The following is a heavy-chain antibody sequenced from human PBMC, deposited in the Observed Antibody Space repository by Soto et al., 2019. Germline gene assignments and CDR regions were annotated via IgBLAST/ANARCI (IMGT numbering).Heavy chain of an antibody. D-gene: IGHD5-18*01. CDR3: ARDPNVDTAMASYYYYGMDV. CDR1: GFTFSSYS. J-gene: IGHJ6*02. Sequence: GGSLRLSCAASGFTFSSYSMNWVRQAPGKGLEWVSSISSSSSYIYYADSVKGRFTISRDNAKNSLYLQMNSLRAEDTAVYYCARDPNVDTAMASYYYYGMDVWGQGTTVTVSS. CDR2: ISSSSSYI. V-gene: IGHV3-21*01.